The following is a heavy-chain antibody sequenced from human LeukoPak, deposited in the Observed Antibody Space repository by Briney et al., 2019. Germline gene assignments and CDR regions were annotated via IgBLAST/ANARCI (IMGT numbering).Heavy chain of an antibody. Sequence: GGSLRLSCAASGFTFSDYVMIWVRQAPGKGLEWVSGITASGDRTFYGDSVRGRFTMSRDNSKNTVYLQMNSLRVDDTAVYYCARRDIVVVVSASDYWGQGTLVTVSS. CDR1: GFTFSDYV. D-gene: IGHD2-15*01. V-gene: IGHV3-23*01. CDR3: ARRDIVVVVSASDY. J-gene: IGHJ4*02. CDR2: ITASGDRT.